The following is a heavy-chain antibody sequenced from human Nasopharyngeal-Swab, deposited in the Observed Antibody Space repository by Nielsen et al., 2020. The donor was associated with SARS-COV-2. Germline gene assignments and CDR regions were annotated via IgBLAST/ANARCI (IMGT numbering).Heavy chain of an antibody. J-gene: IGHJ4*02. D-gene: IGHD7-27*01. CDR1: GFNFGTYG. Sequence: GESLKISCAASGFNFGTYGMHWVRQAPGKGLEWVAVIWYDESNKYYADSVKGRLTISRENSKSILYLQMDSLRVEDSGVYYCARGTGALTLGFDNWGQGTLVIVSS. V-gene: IGHV3-33*01. CDR2: IWYDESNK. CDR3: ARGTGALTLGFDN.